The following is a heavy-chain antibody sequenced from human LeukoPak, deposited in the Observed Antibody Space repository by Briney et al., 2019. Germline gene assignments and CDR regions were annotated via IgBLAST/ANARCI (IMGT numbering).Heavy chain of an antibody. J-gene: IGHJ4*02. CDR3: ARGSIEGLFDY. CDR1: GFTFSSYA. Sequence: GGSLRLSCAASGFTFSSYAMSWVRQAPGKGLEWVSAISGSGGSTYYADSVKGRFTISRDNAKNSLYLQMNSLRAEDTAVYYCARGSIEGLFDYWGQGTLVTVSS. V-gene: IGHV3-23*01. CDR2: ISGSGGST.